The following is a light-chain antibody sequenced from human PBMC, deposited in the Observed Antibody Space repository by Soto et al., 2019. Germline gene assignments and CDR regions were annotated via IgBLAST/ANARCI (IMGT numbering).Light chain of an antibody. CDR1: QSVSRW. J-gene: IGKJ1*01. V-gene: IGKV1-5*03. CDR2: KAS. CDR3: QQYNDNWT. Sequence: DIPMTQSPSTLSASVGDRVTITCRASQSVSRWLAWYQQKPGKAPKLLIYKASTLEIGVPSRFRASESGTEITLAISSLQPDDSATYYCQQYNDNWTFGQGTKVEIK.